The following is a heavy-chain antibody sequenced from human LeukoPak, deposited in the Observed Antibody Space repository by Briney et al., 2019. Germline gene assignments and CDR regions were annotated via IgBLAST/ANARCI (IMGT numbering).Heavy chain of an antibody. CDR3: GLGYCSGGSCYHIDY. V-gene: IGHV3-74*01. D-gene: IGHD2-15*01. CDR1: GXTFSFYW. CDR2: INSDGSR. Sequence: PGGSLRHSCAASGXTFSFYWMHWVRQAPGKGQEWVSRINSDGSRSYADSVKGRFTISRDNAKNTVYLQMNSLRAEDTAVYYCGLGYCSGGSCYHIDYWGQGILVTVSS. J-gene: IGHJ4*02.